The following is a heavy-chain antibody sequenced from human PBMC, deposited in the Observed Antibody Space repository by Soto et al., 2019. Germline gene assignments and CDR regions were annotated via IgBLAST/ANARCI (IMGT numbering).Heavy chain of an antibody. Sequence: NPSETLSLTCTVSGGSTSSDNYWSWIRQPPGKGLEWIGHIYYSGNTDYNPSLKSRLAISIDTSKNQFSLKLSSVTAADTAVYFCAREGGESSDGLYYFDSWGQGSLVTV. D-gene: IGHD3-16*01. CDR3: AREGGESSDGLYYFDS. J-gene: IGHJ4*02. CDR2: IYYSGNT. V-gene: IGHV4-30-4*01. CDR1: GGSTSSDNY.